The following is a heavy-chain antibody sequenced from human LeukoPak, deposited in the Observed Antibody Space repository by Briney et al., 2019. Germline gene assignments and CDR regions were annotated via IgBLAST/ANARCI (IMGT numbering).Heavy chain of an antibody. J-gene: IGHJ6*02. CDR3: AKEFRFLGDGMDV. D-gene: IGHD3-3*01. CDR2: ISYDGSNK. V-gene: IGHV3-30*18. CDR1: GFTFSSYG. Sequence: QPGRSLRLSCAASGFTFSSYGMHWVRQAPGKGLEWVAVISYDGSNKYYADSVKGRFTISRDNSKNTLYLQMNSLRAEDTAVYYCAKEFRFLGDGMDVWGQGTTVTVSS.